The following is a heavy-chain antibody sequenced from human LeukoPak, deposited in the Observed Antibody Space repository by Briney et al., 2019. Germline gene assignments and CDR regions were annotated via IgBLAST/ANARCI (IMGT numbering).Heavy chain of an antibody. CDR3: ARHRELGL. V-gene: IGHV3-66*04. D-gene: IGHD1-26*01. Sequence: GGSLRLSCAASGFTVSNENINWVRQDPGKGLEWVSIIHIGGGTNYADFVKGRFTISRDNSKNMVYLQMNSLTVEDTAVYYCARHRELGLWGQGTLVTVSS. CDR2: IHIGGGT. J-gene: IGHJ4*02. CDR1: GFTVSNEN.